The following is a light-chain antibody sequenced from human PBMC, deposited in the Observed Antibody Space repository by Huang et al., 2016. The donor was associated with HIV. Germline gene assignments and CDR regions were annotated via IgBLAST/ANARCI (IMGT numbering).Light chain of an antibody. CDR3: QQSYSTPPWT. CDR2: AAS. Sequence: DIQMTQSPSSLSASVGDRVTITCRASQSISNYLNWYQQKPGKAPTLLIYAASSLQSGAPSRFSGSGSGTDFTLTISSLQPEDFATYYCQQSYSTPPWTFGQGTKVEIK. CDR1: QSISNY. J-gene: IGKJ1*01. V-gene: IGKV1-39*01.